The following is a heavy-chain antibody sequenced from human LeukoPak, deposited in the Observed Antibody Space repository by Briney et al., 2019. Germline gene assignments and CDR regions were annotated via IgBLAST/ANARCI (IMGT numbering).Heavy chain of an antibody. J-gene: IGHJ4*02. Sequence: ASVKVSCKASGGTFSSYAISWVRQAPGRGLEWMGGIIPIFGTANYAQKFQGRVTITTDESTSTAYMELSSLRSEDTAVYYCARDRSLPAASYFDYWGQGTLVTVSS. CDR2: IIPIFGTA. V-gene: IGHV1-69*05. CDR1: GGTFSSYA. CDR3: ARDRSLPAASYFDY. D-gene: IGHD2-2*01.